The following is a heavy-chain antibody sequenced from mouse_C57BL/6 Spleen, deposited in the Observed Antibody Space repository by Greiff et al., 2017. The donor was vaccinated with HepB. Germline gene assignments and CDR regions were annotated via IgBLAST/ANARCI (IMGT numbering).Heavy chain of an antibody. Sequence: VQLQQSGAELVRPGASVKLSCKASGYTFTDYYINWVKQRPGQGLEWIARIYPGSGNTYYNEKFKGKATLTAEKSSSTAYMQLSSLTSEDSAVYFCAREERALITTVVANFDYWGQGTTLTVSS. D-gene: IGHD1-1*01. V-gene: IGHV1-76*01. CDR3: AREERALITTVVANFDY. CDR2: IYPGSGNT. CDR1: GYTFTDYY. J-gene: IGHJ2*01.